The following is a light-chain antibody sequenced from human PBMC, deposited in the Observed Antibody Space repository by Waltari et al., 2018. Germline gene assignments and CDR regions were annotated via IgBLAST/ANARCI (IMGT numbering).Light chain of an antibody. J-gene: IGLJ3*02. CDR3: CSYVGSAISV. CDR2: DVN. V-gene: IGLV2-23*02. Sequence: QSALTQTASVSGSPGQAVTSSCSGTSSVIGTYNLVSWYQQHPGKAPTLIIYDVNKRPSGVSNRFSGSKSGNTAFLTISGLQTADEADYYCCSYVGSAISVFGGGTKLTVL. CDR1: SSVIGTYNL.